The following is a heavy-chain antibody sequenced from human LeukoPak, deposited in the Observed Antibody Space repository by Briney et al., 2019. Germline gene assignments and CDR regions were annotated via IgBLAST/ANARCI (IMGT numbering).Heavy chain of an antibody. J-gene: IGHJ4*01. Sequence: QPGGSLRLSWAASGFTFSSDWMHWVRQAPGKGLVWVSRITSDGSYTGNTNSVKGRFTTYRDHAKNPVYLQMNSLRAEYTAVYDCARPGIAVTGDYWGQGILVTVSS. CDR3: ARPGIAVTGDY. CDR2: ITSDGSYT. CDR1: GFTFSSDW. D-gene: IGHD6-19*01. V-gene: IGHV3-74*01.